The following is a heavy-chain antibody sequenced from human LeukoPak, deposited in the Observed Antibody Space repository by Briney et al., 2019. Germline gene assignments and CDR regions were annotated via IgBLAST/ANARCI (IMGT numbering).Heavy chain of an antibody. CDR2: VSTYNGNT. J-gene: IGHJ6*02. CDR1: GYTFTNYG. D-gene: IGHD3-9*01. Sequence: ASVKVSCKASGYTFTNYGISWVRQAPGQGLEWLGCVSTYNGNTKYLQKLQGRVTMTTDTSTGTAYMELRSLRSDDTAVYYCARDRGWNEILTDYWIQAFGGMDVWGQGTTVTVSS. CDR3: ARDRGWNEILTDYWIQAFGGMDV. V-gene: IGHV1-18*01.